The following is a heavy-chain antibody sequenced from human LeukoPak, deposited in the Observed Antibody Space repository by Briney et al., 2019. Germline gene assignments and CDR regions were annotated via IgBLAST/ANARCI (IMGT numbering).Heavy chain of an antibody. J-gene: IGHJ6*03. CDR1: GFTFSSYA. Sequence: PGGSLRLSCAASGFTFSSYAMHWVRQAPGKGLEWVAVISYDGSNKYYADSVKGRFTISRDNSKNTLYLQMNSLRAEDTAVYYCARDDSNYGYYYMDVWGKGTTVTVSS. V-gene: IGHV3-30-3*01. CDR2: ISYDGSNK. CDR3: ARDDSNYGYYYMDV. D-gene: IGHD4-11*01.